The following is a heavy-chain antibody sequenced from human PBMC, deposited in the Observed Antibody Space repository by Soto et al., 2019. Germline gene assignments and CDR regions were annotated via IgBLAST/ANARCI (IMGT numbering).Heavy chain of an antibody. V-gene: IGHV3-43*01. J-gene: IGHJ1*01. Sequence: HPGGSLRLSCAASGFTFDDYTMHWVRQLPGKGLEWVSLISWDGGKTDYADSVKGRFTVSRDNNKSSLYLQMNSLRTEDSALYYCAKEGDSAAKDFAPWGQGTVVTGSS. CDR2: ISWDGGKT. CDR3: AKEGDSAAKDFAP. CDR1: GFTFDDYT. D-gene: IGHD6-13*01.